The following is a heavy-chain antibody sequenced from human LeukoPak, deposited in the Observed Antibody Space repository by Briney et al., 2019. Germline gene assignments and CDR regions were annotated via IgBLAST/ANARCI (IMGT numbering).Heavy chain of an antibody. CDR2: INPNSGDS. V-gene: IGHV1-8*03. CDR1: GYTFTSYG. CDR3: ARHLRTTFDY. D-gene: IGHD4-17*01. J-gene: IGHJ4*02. Sequence: ASVKVSCKASGYTFTSYGISWVRQAPGQGLEWMGWINPNSGDSGFAQKFRGRVTITRDTSISTAYMELSSLRSDDTAVYYCARHLRTTFDYWGQGTLVTVSS.